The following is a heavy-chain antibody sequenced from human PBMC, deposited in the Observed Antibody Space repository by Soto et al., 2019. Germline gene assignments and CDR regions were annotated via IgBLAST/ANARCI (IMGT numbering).Heavy chain of an antibody. D-gene: IGHD1-1*01. V-gene: IGHV1-3*01. Sequence: ASVKVSCKASGYTFTSYAMHWVRQAPGQRLEWIRWVNPGNDNTAYSQKFQGRVTITRDTSASTAYMELSSLRSEDTAVYYCARGVGGSWKDGFFAYWGQGTRVTVSS. CDR3: ARGVGGSWKDGFFAY. CDR1: GYTFTSYA. J-gene: IGHJ4*02. CDR2: VNPGNDNT.